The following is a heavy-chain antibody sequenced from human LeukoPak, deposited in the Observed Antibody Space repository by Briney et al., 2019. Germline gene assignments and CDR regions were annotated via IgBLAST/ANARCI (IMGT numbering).Heavy chain of an antibody. V-gene: IGHV4-59*01. CDR2: IYDIVST. CDR1: GGSISNYY. CDR3: AGHCSSSSCYGLDY. J-gene: IGHJ4*02. Sequence: HSETLSLTCTVSGGSISNYYWSWIRQPPGKGLEWIGYIYDIVSTNYNPSLKSRVTISVDTSKTQFSLKLSSVTAADTALYYCAGHCSSSSCYGLDYWGQGTLVTVSS. D-gene: IGHD2-2*01.